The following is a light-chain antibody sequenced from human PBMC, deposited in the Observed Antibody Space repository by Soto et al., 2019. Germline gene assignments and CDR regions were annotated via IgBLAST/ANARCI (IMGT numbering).Light chain of an antibody. Sequence: IMLPQSPSTLSLAPGERAPLSCRASQNLGTLYLAWFQQKSGQAPRLLIYDASNRATGIPARFSGSGSGTDFTLTISSLEPEDFAVYYCQQRSNWPSITFGQGTRLEIK. CDR3: QQRSNWPSIT. J-gene: IGKJ5*01. V-gene: IGKV3-11*01. CDR1: QNLGTLY. CDR2: DAS.